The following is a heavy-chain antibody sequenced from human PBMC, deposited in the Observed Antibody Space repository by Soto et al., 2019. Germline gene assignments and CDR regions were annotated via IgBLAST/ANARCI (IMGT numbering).Heavy chain of an antibody. CDR3: GLNPEYAMDV. CDR2: ISRNGDIT. D-gene: IGHD2-2*01. Sequence: GGSLSLSCAASGITLDDYAMSWVRQAPGKGLEWVCGISRNGDITTYADSVKGRFTISRDNAKNSLYVQMNSLRVEDTASYYCGLNPEYAMDVWGQGTTVTVSS. CDR1: GITLDDYA. V-gene: IGHV3-20*04. J-gene: IGHJ6*02.